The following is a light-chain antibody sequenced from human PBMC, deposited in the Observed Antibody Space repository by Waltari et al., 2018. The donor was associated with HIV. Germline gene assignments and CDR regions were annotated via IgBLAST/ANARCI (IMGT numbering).Light chain of an antibody. CDR1: SSDVGGYNS. J-gene: IGLJ3*02. CDR2: DVT. Sequence: QSALTQPRSVSGSPGQSVAISCTGTSSDVGGYNSVSWYQQHPGQALKLIIEDVTKRPSGVPDRFSVSKSGNTASLTISGLQAEDEADYYCCSYAGSYTFVFGGGTKLTVL. V-gene: IGLV2-11*01. CDR3: CSYAGSYTFV.